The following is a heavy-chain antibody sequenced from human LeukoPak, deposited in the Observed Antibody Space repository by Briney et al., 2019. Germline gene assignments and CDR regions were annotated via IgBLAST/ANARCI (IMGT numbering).Heavy chain of an antibody. D-gene: IGHD6-25*01. V-gene: IGHV4-4*07. CDR3: ARARGYSSAYYYYMDV. Sequence: PSETLSLTCTVSGGSISSYFWSWIRQPAGKGLEWIGRISASGSTNYNPSLNSRVTMSVDTSKNQFSLRLSSVTAADTAVYYCARARGYSSAYYYYMDVWGKGTTVTVSS. J-gene: IGHJ6*03. CDR1: GGSISSYF. CDR2: ISASGST.